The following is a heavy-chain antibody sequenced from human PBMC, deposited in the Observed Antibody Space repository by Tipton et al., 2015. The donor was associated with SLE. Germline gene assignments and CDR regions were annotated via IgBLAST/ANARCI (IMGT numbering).Heavy chain of an antibody. Sequence: TLSLTCTVSGGSISSGGYYWSWIRQHPGKGLEWIGYTYYSGNTYYNPSLKSRVTISVDTSENQFSLKLSSVTAADTAVYYCARDAKCPITSAEYFDLWGRCTQVTVSS. CDR2: TYYSGNT. V-gene: IGHV4-31*03. CDR3: ARDAKCPITSAEYFDL. D-gene: IGHD5-12*01. J-gene: IGHJ2*01. CDR1: GGSISSGGYY.